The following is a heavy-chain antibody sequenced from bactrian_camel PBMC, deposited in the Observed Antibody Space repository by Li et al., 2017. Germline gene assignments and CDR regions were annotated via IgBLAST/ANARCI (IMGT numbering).Heavy chain of an antibody. CDR1: GFTQSSYC. J-gene: IGHJ6*01. CDR2: IGRDGTD. D-gene: IGHD5*01. CDR3: AATMGDYALGVPLSPGGCEESDFGW. V-gene: IGHV3S44*01. Sequence: DVQLVESGGGSVQTGGSLRLSCAFSGFTQSSYCMGWFRQGPGEGREGVGAIGRDGTDTYPDSVKGRFTVSKDNAKTTVSLQMNSLKPEDTAIYYCAATMGDYALGVPLSPGGCEESDFGWWGQGTQVTVSS.